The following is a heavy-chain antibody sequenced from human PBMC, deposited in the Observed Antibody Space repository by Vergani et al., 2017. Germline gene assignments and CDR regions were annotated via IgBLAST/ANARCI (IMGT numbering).Heavy chain of an antibody. J-gene: IGHJ1*01. CDR3: ATKSCGTPGCQKGYFRG. CDR1: GFTSSYYG. V-gene: IGHV3-30*03. D-gene: IGHD1-1*01. Sequence: QVPLVESGGGVVQPGRSLRLSCVVSGFTSSYYGMHWVRQAPGKGLEWVAVISYDGTQKYYADSVKGRFTISSDNSKSTLYLQMNSLRTEDTAVYYCATKSCGTPGCQKGYFRGWGQGTLVTVSS. CDR2: ISYDGTQK.